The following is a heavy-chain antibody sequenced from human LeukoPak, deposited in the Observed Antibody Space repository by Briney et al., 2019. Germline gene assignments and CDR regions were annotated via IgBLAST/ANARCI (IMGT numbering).Heavy chain of an antibody. CDR2: IYYSGST. V-gene: IGHV4-59*01. CDR1: GGSISSYY. CDR3: ARGPQDYDILTGYYKRYYYYYMDV. Sequence: PSETLSLTCTVSGGSISSYYWSWIRQPPGKGLEWIGDIYYSGSTNYNPSLKSRVTISVDTSKNQFSLKLSSVTAADTAVYYCARGPQDYDILTGYYKRYYYYYMDVWGKGTTVTISS. J-gene: IGHJ6*03. D-gene: IGHD3-9*01.